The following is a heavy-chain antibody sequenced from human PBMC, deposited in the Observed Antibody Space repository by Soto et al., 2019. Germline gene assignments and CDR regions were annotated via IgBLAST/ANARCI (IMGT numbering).Heavy chain of an antibody. CDR3: AKGRGARYYYGMDV. J-gene: IGHJ6*02. CDR2: ISGSGGST. CDR1: GFTFSSYA. D-gene: IGHD3-10*01. V-gene: IGHV3-23*01. Sequence: PGGSLRLSCAASGFTFSSYAMSWVRQAPGKGLEWVSGISGSGGSTYYADSVKGRFTISRDNSKNTLYLQMNSLRAEDTAVYYCAKGRGARYYYGMDVWGQGTTVTVSS.